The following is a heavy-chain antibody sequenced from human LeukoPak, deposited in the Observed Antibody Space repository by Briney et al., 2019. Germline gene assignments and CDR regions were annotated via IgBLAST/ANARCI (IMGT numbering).Heavy chain of an antibody. CDR2: IIPIFGTA. CDR3: AGYYDILTGYIN. CDR1: GGTFSSYA. D-gene: IGHD3-9*01. Sequence: ASVKASCKASGGTFSSYAISWVRQAPGQGLEWMGGIIPIFGTANYAQKFQGRVTITADESTSTAYMELSSLRSEDTAVYYCAGYYDILTGYINWGQGTLVTVSP. V-gene: IGHV1-69*13. J-gene: IGHJ4*02.